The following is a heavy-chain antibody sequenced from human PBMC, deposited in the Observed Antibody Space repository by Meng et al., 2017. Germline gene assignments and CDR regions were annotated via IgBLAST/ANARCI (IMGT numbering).Heavy chain of an antibody. V-gene: IGHV1-18*01. CDR3: ARSYVDYTPGWFDP. D-gene: IGHD4-17*01. CDR2: ISAYNGNT. CDR1: GYTFTSYG. Sequence: ASVKVSCKASGYTFTSYGISWVRQAPGQGPEWMGWISAYNGNTNYAQKLQGRVTMTTDTSTSTAYMELRSLRSDDTAVYYCARSYVDYTPGWFDPWGQGTLVTVSS. J-gene: IGHJ5*02.